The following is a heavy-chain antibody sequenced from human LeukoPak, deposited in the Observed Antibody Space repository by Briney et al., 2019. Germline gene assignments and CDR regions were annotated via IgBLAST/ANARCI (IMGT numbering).Heavy chain of an antibody. CDR3: TRSPDGFDY. D-gene: IGHD1-14*01. V-gene: IGHV3-7*03. CDR2: IKPDENEK. CDR1: GFTFNNYW. Sequence: GGSLRLSCAASGFTFNNYWMSWVRQAPGKGLEWVANIKPDENEKFYVDSVKGRFTISRDNAKNPLYLQMNSLRAEDTALYYCTRSPDGFDYWGQGTLVTVSS. J-gene: IGHJ4*02.